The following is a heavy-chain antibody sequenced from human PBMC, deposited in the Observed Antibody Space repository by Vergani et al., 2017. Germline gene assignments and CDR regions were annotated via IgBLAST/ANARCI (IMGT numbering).Heavy chain of an antibody. CDR1: GFTVSSNY. Sequence: EVQLVESGGGLVQPGGSLRLSCAASGFTVSSNYMSWVRQAPGKGLEWVSVIYSGGSTYYADSVKGRFTISRDNSKNTLYLQMNSLRAEDTAVYYCARDRRITMVRGVQYYYYYYGMDVWGQGTTVTVSS. D-gene: IGHD3-10*01. J-gene: IGHJ6*02. CDR3: ARDRRITMVRGVQYYYYYYGMDV. CDR2: IYSGGST. V-gene: IGHV3-66*02.